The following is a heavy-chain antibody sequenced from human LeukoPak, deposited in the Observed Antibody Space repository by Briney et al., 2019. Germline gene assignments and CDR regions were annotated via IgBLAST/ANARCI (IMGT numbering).Heavy chain of an antibody. CDR1: GYSFTSGHY. J-gene: IGHJ4*02. D-gene: IGHD2-2*01. Sequence: SETLSLTCSVSGYSFTSGHYWGWIRQPPGKGLEWIANIYHTGSAHYNPSLKSRVTISVDTSTNQFPLKLSSVTAADTAVYYCARYCTSTTCILRGFDYWGQGTLVTVSS. CDR2: IYHTGSA. CDR3: ARYCTSTTCILRGFDY. V-gene: IGHV4-38-2*01.